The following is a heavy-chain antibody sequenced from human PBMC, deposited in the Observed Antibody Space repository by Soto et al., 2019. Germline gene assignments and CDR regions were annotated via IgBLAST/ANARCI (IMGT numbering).Heavy chain of an antibody. CDR1: GYTLTELS. V-gene: IGHV1-24*01. CDR3: AIMTSIVVPAAVQNYYYYGMDV. CDR2: FDPEDGET. D-gene: IGHD2-2*01. J-gene: IGHJ6*02. Sequence: ASVKVSCKVSGYTLTELSMHWVRQAPGKGLEWMGGFDPEDGETIYAQKFQGRVTMTGDTSTDTAYMELSSLRSEDTAVYYCAIMTSIVVPAAVQNYYYYGMDVWGQGTTVTVSS.